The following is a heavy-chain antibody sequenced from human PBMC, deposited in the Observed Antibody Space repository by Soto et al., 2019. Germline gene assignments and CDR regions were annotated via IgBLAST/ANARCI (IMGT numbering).Heavy chain of an antibody. CDR1: GGSISPSNW. Sequence: SETLSLTCAVSGGSISPSNWFSWVRQPPGKGLEWIGDIYHSGSTKYNPSLRTRLTMSVDKSRNQFSLNLTSVTAADTAVYYCARRSPSTIFGVVTSGWFDPWGQGTLVTVSS. CDR2: IYHSGST. V-gene: IGHV4-4*02. D-gene: IGHD3-3*01. CDR3: ARRSPSTIFGVVTSGWFDP. J-gene: IGHJ5*02.